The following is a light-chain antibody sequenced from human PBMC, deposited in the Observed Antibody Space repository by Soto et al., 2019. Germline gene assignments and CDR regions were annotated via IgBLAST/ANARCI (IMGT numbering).Light chain of an antibody. V-gene: IGKV3-20*01. CDR1: QSVSSSY. CDR2: GAS. Sequence: EIGLSQSPGTMPLSPGERATLSCRASQSVSSSYLAWYQQKPGQAPRLLIYGASSRATGIPDRFSGSGSGTDFTLTISRLEPEDFAVYYCQQYGSSPRTFGQGTKVDIK. J-gene: IGKJ1*01. CDR3: QQYGSSPRT.